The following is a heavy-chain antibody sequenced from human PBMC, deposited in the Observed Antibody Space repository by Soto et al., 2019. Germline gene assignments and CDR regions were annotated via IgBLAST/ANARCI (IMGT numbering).Heavy chain of an antibody. V-gene: IGHV3-23*01. CDR2: ISGSGGST. J-gene: IGHJ5*02. CDR3: AKDLYYYGSGVPSAGFDP. Sequence: GGSLRLSCAASGFTFSSYAMSWVRQAPGKGLEWVSAISGSGGSTYYADSVKGRFTISRDNSKNTLYLQMNSLRAEDTAVYYCAKDLYYYGSGVPSAGFDPWGQGTLVTVSS. D-gene: IGHD3-10*01. CDR1: GFTFSSYA.